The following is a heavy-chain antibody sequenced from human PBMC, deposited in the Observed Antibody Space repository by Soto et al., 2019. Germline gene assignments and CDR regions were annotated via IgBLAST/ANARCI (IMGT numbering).Heavy chain of an antibody. J-gene: IGHJ6*04. CDR2: IYYRGST. CDR3: ARGRQDYVWGSYRFYYYYGMHV. Sequence: PYTLSLTFTVSGGSISSYYCSWIRQPPGKGLEWIGYIYYRGSTNYNPSLKRRVTISVDTSKNQFSLKLSSVTAADTAVYYCARGRQDYVWGSYRFYYYYGMHVWGKGTTVTVS. D-gene: IGHD3-16*02. V-gene: IGHV4-59*12. CDR1: GGSISSYY.